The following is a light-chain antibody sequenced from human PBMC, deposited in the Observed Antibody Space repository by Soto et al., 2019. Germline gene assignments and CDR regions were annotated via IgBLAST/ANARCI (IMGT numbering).Light chain of an antibody. CDR3: SSYTSSSTYV. V-gene: IGLV2-14*01. CDR2: DVS. CDR1: SSDVGGYNY. Sequence: QSVLTQPASVSGSPGQSIAISCTGTSSDVGGYNYVSWYQQHPGKAPQLMIYDVSNRPSGVSTRFSGSKSGNTASLTISGLQAEDEADYYCSSYTSSSTYVFGTGTKLTVL. J-gene: IGLJ1*01.